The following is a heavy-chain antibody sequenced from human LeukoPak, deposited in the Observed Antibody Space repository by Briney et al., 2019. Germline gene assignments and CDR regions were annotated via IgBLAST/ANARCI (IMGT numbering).Heavy chain of an antibody. CDR2: IIPIFGTA. D-gene: IGHD3-3*01. CDR3: ARGGGTYYDFWSGYPTAPSRDYFDY. V-gene: IGHV1-69*13. CDR1: GGTFSSYA. J-gene: IGHJ4*02. Sequence: SVKVSCKASGGTFSSYAISWVRQAPGQGLEWMGGIIPIFGTANYAQKFQGRVTITADESTSTAYMELSSLRSEDTAVYYCARGGGTYYDFWSGYPTAPSRDYFDYWGQGTLVTVSS.